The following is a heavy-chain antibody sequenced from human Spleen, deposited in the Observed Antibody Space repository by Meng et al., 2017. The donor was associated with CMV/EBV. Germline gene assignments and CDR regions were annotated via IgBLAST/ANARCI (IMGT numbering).Heavy chain of an antibody. D-gene: IGHD2-21*02. Sequence: QIQLLQSGTELKKPGAAVKIAGKVSGYTLTSFDINWVRRATGQGLEWMGWMNPNSGNTGYAQKFQGRVTMTRSTSITTAYMELSSLTSEDTAVYYCARHVLGGDFGPGRGWFDPWGQGTLVTVSS. V-gene: IGHV1-8*01. J-gene: IGHJ5*02. CDR2: MNPNSGNT. CDR3: ARHVLGGDFGPGRGWFDP. CDR1: GYTLTSFD.